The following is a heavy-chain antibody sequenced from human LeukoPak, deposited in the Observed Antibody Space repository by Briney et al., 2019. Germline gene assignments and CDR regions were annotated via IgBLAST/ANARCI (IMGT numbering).Heavy chain of an antibody. J-gene: IGHJ4*02. V-gene: IGHV1-69*13. D-gene: IGHD5-24*01. CDR1: GGTFSSYA. CDR2: IIPIFGTA. Sequence: SVKVSCKASGGTFSSYAISWVRQAPGQGLEWMGGIIPIFGTANYAQKFQGRVTITADESTSTAYMELSSLRSEDTAVYYCARELEDGYSKGYFDYWGQGTLVTVSS. CDR3: ARELEDGYSKGYFDY.